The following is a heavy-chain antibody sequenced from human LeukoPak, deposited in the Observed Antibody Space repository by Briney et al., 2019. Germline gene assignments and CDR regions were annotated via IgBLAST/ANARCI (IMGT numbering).Heavy chain of an antibody. J-gene: IGHJ4*02. CDR2: ISSSGSTI. Sequence: PGGSLRLSCAASGFTFSSYEMNWVRQAPGKGLEWVSYISSSGSTIYYADSVKGRFTISRDNAKNSLYLQMNSLRAEDTAVYYCARLFGVNYFDYWGQGTLVTVSS. CDR1: GFTFSSYE. D-gene: IGHD3-10*02. V-gene: IGHV3-48*03. CDR3: ARLFGVNYFDY.